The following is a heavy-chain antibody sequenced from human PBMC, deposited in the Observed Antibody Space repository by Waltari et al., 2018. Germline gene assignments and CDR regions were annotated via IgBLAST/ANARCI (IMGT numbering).Heavy chain of an antibody. D-gene: IGHD2-21*01. CDR3: ARYGEVPPNYFFDF. V-gene: IGHV4-34*01. CDR2: IHYDGSP. Sequence: QVQLHQWGAGLLKPSETLSLTCAVSGESFSCYFWGWFRQPPGKCLEWLGAIHYDGSPKSKPSLKSRLSLSVDTTKKHFSLRLTSVTAADTGMYFCARYGEVPPNYFFDFWGQGIRVTVSS. CDR1: GESFSCYF. J-gene: IGHJ4*01.